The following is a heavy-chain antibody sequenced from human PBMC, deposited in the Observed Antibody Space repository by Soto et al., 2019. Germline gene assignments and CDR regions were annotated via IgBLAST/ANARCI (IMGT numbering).Heavy chain of an antibody. CDR3: ARPPTPLRGTDAFDI. CDR2: IYYTGST. J-gene: IGHJ3*02. Sequence: QVQLQESGPGLVKPSQTLSLTCAVSGGSISSGDYWWSWIRQPPGKGLEWIGCIYYTGSTFYNPSLKSRLIISVDTSRNQFSLKLSSVTAADTAFYYCARPPTPLRGTDAFDIWGQGTMVTVSA. CDR1: GGSISSGDYW. V-gene: IGHV4-30-4*01. D-gene: IGHD1-1*01.